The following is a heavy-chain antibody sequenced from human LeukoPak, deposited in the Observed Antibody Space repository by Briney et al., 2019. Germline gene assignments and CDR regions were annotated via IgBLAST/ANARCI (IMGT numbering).Heavy chain of an antibody. CDR2: VITVLSTS. D-gene: IGHD2-21*02. Sequence: AAVTVSFKGAGGTLIKNGVSWVGQAPGQGGEGVGGVITVLSTSNSAHSFEGRVTITTDQSTPTAFMQLSNLRPEDTAVYFCASGARPLAYCSAAFYSPLHYWGQGTLVTVSS. V-gene: IGHV1-69*05. CDR1: GGTLIKNG. CDR3: ASGARPLAYCSAAFYSPLHY. J-gene: IGHJ4*02.